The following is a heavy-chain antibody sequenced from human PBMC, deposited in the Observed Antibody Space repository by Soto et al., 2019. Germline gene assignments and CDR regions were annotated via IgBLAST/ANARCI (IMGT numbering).Heavy chain of an antibody. V-gene: IGHV4-31*03. CDR3: ARDLAEVGLRFGDYYYYYGMDV. Sequence: QVQLQESGPGLAKPSQTLSLTCTVSGGSISSGGYYWSWIRQHPGKGLEWIGYIYYSGSTYYNPSLKSRVTISVDTSKNQFSLKLSSVTAADTAVYYCARDLAEVGLRFGDYYYYYGMDVWGQGTTVTVSS. CDR2: IYYSGST. D-gene: IGHD3-3*01. J-gene: IGHJ6*02. CDR1: GGSISSGGYY.